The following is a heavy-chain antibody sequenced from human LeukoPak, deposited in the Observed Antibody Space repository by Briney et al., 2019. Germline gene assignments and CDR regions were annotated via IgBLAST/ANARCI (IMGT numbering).Heavy chain of an antibody. CDR2: INHSGST. CDR3: ARGGAARPPIAVAGRAKKHQFDH. CDR1: GGSFSGYY. Sequence: SETLSLTCAVYGGSFSGYYWSWIRQPPGKGLEWIGEINHSGSTNYNPSLKSRVTISVDTSKNQFSLNLSSVTAAHTAVYYCARGGAARPPIAVAGRAKKHQFDHWGQGTLVTAS. D-gene: IGHD6-19*01. V-gene: IGHV4-34*01. J-gene: IGHJ4*02.